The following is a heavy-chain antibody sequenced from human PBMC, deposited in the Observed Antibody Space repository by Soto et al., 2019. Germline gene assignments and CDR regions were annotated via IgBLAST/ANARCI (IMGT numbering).Heavy chain of an antibody. D-gene: IGHD5-18*01. CDR3: ARRVQVWLPDYYGMDV. CDR1: GYDYVTYA. Sequence: QAQLVQSGAEVKKPGASVNVSCKASGYDYVTYAITWVRQRPGEGLEWMGWISTLNGNTTYSQNFQGRVTMTTDTSTRIGHLELRSLRSDDTAVYYCARRVQVWLPDYYGMDVWGQGTTVTVYS. V-gene: IGHV1-18*01. J-gene: IGHJ6*02. CDR2: ISTLNGNT.